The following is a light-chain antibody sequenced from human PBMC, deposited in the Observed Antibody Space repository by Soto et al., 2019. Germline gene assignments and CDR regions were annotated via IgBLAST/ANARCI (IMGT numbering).Light chain of an antibody. CDR1: SSDVGGYNY. J-gene: IGLJ1*01. CDR2: EVT. V-gene: IGLV2-14*01. Sequence: QSALTQPASVSGSPGQSITISGTGTSSDVGGYNYVSWYQQHPGKVPKLMIYEVTNRPSGVSDRFAGSKSGYTASLTISGLQAEDEADYHCCSSSSDSTLVLGTRTKLTV. CDR3: CSSSSDSTLV.